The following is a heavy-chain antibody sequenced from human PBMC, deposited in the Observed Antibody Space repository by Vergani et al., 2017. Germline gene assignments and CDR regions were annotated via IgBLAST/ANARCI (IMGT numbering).Heavy chain of an antibody. J-gene: IGHJ4*02. D-gene: IGHD3-10*01. Sequence: EVQLVESGGGLVQPGGSLRLSCAASGFTFSSYWMSWVRQAPGKGLEWVANIKQDGSEKYYVDSVEGRFTISRDNAKNSLYLQMNSLRAEDTAVYYCARESAMVRGVIIYWGQGTLVTVSS. CDR2: IKQDGSEK. CDR1: GFTFSSYW. V-gene: IGHV3-7*01. CDR3: ARESAMVRGVIIY.